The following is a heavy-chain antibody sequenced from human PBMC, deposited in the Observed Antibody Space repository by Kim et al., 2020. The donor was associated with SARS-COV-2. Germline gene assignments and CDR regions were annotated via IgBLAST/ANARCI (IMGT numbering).Heavy chain of an antibody. CDR2: VSSSTFTT. CDR1: GFTFSKYA. D-gene: IGHD2-21*01. CDR3: VKAFGGDCYCPAD. J-gene: IGHJ4*02. Sequence: GGSLRLSCAASGFTFSKYAMSWVRQAPGKGLEWVSVVSSSTFTTYYADSVKGRFTISRDNSRNTLYLQMSSLRAEDTAIYYCVKAFGGDCYCPADWGQGTLVTVSS. V-gene: IGHV3-23*01.